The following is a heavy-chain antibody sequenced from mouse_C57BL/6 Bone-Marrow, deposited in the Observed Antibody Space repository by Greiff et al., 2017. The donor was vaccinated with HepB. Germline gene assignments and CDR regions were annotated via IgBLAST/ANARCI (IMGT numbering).Heavy chain of an antibody. CDR3: TTTFITTVVEGFAY. CDR2: IDPEKGDT. Sequence: EVKLQESGAELVRPGASVKLSCTASGFNIKDDYMHWVKQRPEQGLEWIGWIDPEKGDTEYASKFQGKATITADTSSNTAYLQLSSLTSEDTAVYYCTTTFITTVVEGFAYWGQGTLVTVSA. D-gene: IGHD1-1*01. CDR1: GFNIKDDY. V-gene: IGHV14-4*01. J-gene: IGHJ3*01.